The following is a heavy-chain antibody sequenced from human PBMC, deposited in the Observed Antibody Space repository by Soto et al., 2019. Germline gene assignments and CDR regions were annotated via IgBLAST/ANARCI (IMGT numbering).Heavy chain of an antibody. CDR2: IYYSGST. J-gene: IGHJ4*02. D-gene: IGHD6-13*01. CDR3: ARGGGGYTSTSGTYYFDY. CDR1: GGSITSGGYY. V-gene: IGHV4-31*03. Sequence: QVQLQESGPGLVKPSQTLSLTCTVSGGSITSGGYYWSWIRQHPGKGLEWIGYIYYSGSTYYNPSLKGRVTISVDTSKNQFSLKLSSVTAADAALYYWARGGGGYTSTSGTYYFDYWGQGTLVTVSS.